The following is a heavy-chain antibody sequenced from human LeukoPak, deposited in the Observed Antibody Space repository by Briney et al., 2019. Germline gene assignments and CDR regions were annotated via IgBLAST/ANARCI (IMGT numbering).Heavy chain of an antibody. J-gene: IGHJ4*02. CDR2: IRYDGSNK. CDR3: AKVYYYDSSGYYPLTVFDY. CDR1: GFTFSNYG. D-gene: IGHD3-22*01. V-gene: IGHV3-30*02. Sequence: PGGSLRLSCAASGFTFSNYGMHWVRQAPGKGLEWVAFIRYDGSNKYYADSVKGRFTISRDNSKNTLYLQMNSLRAEDTAVYYCAKVYYYDSSGYYPLTVFDYWGQGTLVTVSS.